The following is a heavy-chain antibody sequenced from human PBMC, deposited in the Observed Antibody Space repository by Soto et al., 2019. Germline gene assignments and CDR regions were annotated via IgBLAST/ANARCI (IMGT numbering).Heavy chain of an antibody. J-gene: IGHJ2*01. CDR1: GGSISSSSYY. D-gene: IGHD2-15*01. CDR3: AEVVVAANYWYFDL. CDR2: IYYSGST. Sequence: QLQLQESGPGLVKPSETLSLTCTVSGGSISSSSYYWGWIRQPPGKGLEWIGSIYYSGSTYYNPSLKSRVTISVDTSKNQFSLKLSSVTAADTAVYYCAEVVVAANYWYFDLWGRGTLVTVSS. V-gene: IGHV4-39*01.